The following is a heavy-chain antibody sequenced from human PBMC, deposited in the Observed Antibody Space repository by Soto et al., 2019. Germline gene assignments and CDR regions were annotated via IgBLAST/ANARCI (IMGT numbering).Heavy chain of an antibody. Sequence: SETLSLTCTVSGGSISSGGYYWSWIRQHPGKGLEWFGYIYYSGSTYYNPSLKSRVTISVDTSKNQFSLKLSSVTAADTAVYYCARGLIERGDIVVVPAAIVPDYWGQGTLVTLSS. D-gene: IGHD2-2*01. J-gene: IGHJ4*02. CDR3: ARGLIERGDIVVVPAAIVPDY. V-gene: IGHV4-31*03. CDR1: GGSISSGGYY. CDR2: IYYSGST.